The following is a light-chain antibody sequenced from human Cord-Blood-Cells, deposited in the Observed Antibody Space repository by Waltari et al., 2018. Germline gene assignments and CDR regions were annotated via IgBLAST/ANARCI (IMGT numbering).Light chain of an antibody. Sequence: EIVMTQSPATLSVSPGERATLSCRASQSVSSNLAWYQQKPGQAPRLLTYGASTRANCVPASFSGSGSGTEFTLTFSSLQSEDFAVYYCQQYNNWPPGTFGQGTKVEIK. CDR1: QSVSSN. CDR3: QQYNNWPPGT. J-gene: IGKJ1*01. CDR2: GAS. V-gene: IGKV3-15*01.